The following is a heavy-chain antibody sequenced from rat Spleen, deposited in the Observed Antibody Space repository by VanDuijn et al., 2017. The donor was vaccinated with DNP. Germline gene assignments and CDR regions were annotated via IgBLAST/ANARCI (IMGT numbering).Heavy chain of an antibody. CDR3: IRWNSGHFDY. CDR2: IGSVAYAP. Sequence: EVQLVESGGGLVQPGGSLKLSCAASGFTFSDYYMAWVRQAPTKGLEWVAYIGSVAYAPYYGVSVKGRFTISRDNAKTTLYLQMNSLRSEDMATYYCIRWNSGHFDYWGQGVMVTVSS. J-gene: IGHJ2*01. D-gene: IGHD4-3*01. CDR1: GFTFSDYY. V-gene: IGHV5-22*01.